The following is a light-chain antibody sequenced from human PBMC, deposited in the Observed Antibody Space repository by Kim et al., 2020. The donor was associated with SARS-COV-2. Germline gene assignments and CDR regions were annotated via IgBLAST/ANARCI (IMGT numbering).Light chain of an antibody. V-gene: IGKV1-5*03. Sequence: DIQMTQIPSTLSASVGDTVTISCRASQSVSNLLAWYQQKPGKAPNLLIYKASTVKSGVPTRFSGGGFGTKFTLTISRLQPDDFATYYCQQYQTPSPWTFGPGTKVDIK. CDR2: KAS. J-gene: IGKJ1*01. CDR1: QSVSNL. CDR3: QQYQTPSPWT.